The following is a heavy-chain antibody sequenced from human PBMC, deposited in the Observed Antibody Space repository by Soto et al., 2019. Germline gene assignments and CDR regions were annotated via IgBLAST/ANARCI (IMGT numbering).Heavy chain of an antibody. D-gene: IGHD1-26*01. V-gene: IGHV3-21*01. CDR1: GFTFSSYR. J-gene: IGHJ3*01. CDR3: PSCHSRCPVGGGACGV. CDR2: IGGTSGYV. Sequence: EVQLVESGGGLVKPGGSLRLSCAASGFTFSSYRMNWVCQPARYGREWVASIGGTSGYVYYADSMRGRFIISRVKAKNTPPTEMYTRRSTHTLLDSLPSCHSRCPVGGGACGVWG.